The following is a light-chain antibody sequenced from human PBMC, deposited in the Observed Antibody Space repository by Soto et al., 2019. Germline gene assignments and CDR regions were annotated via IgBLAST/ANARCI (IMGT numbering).Light chain of an antibody. V-gene: IGLV2-14*01. CDR1: SGDVGGYNY. CDR3: TSYTSSSTWV. Sequence: QSALTQPASVSGSPGQSITISCTGTSGDVGGYNYVSWYQQHPDKAPKLMIYEVSNRPSGVSNRFSGSKSGNTASLTISGLQGEDEADYYCTSYTSSSTWVFGGGTKLTVL. CDR2: EVS. J-gene: IGLJ3*02.